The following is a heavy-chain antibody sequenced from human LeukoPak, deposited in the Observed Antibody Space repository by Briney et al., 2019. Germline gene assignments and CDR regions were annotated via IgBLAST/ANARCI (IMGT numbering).Heavy chain of an antibody. CDR2: ISGSGGST. CDR3: AKAFEYYDSSGYSGFGAFDI. D-gene: IGHD3-22*01. Sequence: GGSLRLSCAASGFTFSSYAMSWVRQAPGKGLEWVSAISGSGGSTYYADSVKGRFTISRGNSKNTLYLQMNSLRAEDTAVYYCAKAFEYYDSSGYSGFGAFDIWGQGTMVTVSS. J-gene: IGHJ3*02. CDR1: GFTFSSYA. V-gene: IGHV3-23*01.